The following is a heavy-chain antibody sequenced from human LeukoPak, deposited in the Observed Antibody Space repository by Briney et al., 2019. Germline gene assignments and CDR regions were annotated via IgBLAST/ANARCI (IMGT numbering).Heavy chain of an antibody. CDR2: INHSGST. V-gene: IGHV4-39*07. CDR1: GGSISSGSYY. CDR3: ARERIRIMITFGGEGDAFDI. Sequence: PSETLPLTCTVSGGSISSGSYYWSWIRQPPGKGLEWIGEINHSGSTNYNPSLKSRVTISVDTSKNQFSLKLSSVTAADTAVYYCARERIRIMITFGGEGDAFDIWGQGTMVTVSS. D-gene: IGHD3-16*01. J-gene: IGHJ3*02.